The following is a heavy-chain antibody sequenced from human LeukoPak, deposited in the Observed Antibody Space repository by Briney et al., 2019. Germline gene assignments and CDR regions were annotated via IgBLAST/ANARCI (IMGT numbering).Heavy chain of an antibody. CDR2: INPNSGGT. Sequence: ASVKVSCKASGYTFTGYYMHWVRQAHGQGLERMGRINPNSGGTNYAQKFQGRVTMTRDTSISTAYMELSRLRSDDTAVYYCARDGEKDSSGYYYYYYMDVWGKGTTVTVSS. CDR3: ARDGEKDSSGYYYYYYMDV. CDR1: GYTFTGYY. J-gene: IGHJ6*03. V-gene: IGHV1-2*06. D-gene: IGHD3-22*01.